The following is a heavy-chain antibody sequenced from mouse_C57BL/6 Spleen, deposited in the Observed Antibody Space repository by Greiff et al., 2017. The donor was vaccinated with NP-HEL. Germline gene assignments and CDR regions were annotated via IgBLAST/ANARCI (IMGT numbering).Heavy chain of an antibody. CDR1: GYTFTSYW. CDR2: IDPSDSYT. D-gene: IGHD1-1*01. J-gene: IGHJ1*03. V-gene: IGHV1-59*01. CDR3: ARFTTVVATDWYFDV. Sequence: VQLQQPGAELVRPGTSVKLSCKASGYTFTSYWMHWVKQRPGQGLEWIGVIDPSDSYTNYNQKFKGKATLTVDTSSSTAYMQRSSLTSEDSAVYYCARFTTVVATDWYFDVWGTGTTVTVSS.